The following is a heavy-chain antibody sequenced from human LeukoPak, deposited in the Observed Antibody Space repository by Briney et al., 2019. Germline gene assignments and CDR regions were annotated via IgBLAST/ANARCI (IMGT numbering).Heavy chain of an antibody. CDR1: GGSFSGYY. V-gene: IGHV4-34*01. D-gene: IGHD6-19*01. Sequence: PSETLSLTCAVYGGSFSGYYWSWIRQPPGKGLEWIGEINHSGSTNYNPSLKSRVTISVDTSKSQFSLKLSSVTAADTAVYYCASFKQWRTYYFDYWGQGTLVTVSS. J-gene: IGHJ4*02. CDR2: INHSGST. CDR3: ASFKQWRTYYFDY.